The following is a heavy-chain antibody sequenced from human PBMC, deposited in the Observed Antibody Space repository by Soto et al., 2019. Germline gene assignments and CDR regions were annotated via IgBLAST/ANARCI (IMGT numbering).Heavy chain of an antibody. V-gene: IGHV6-1*01. CDR3: ARDLREDIVVVVTKLDYYYYDMDV. D-gene: IGHD2-15*01. Sequence: QVQLQQSGPGLVKPSQTLSLTCAISGDSVSSNSAAWNWIRQSPSRGLEWLGRTYYRSKWYNDYEVSVKSRITINPDTSKNQFSLQLNSVTPEDTAVYYCARDLREDIVVVVTKLDYYYYDMDVWGQGTTVTVSS. CDR2: TYYRSKWYN. CDR1: GDSVSSNSAA. J-gene: IGHJ6*02.